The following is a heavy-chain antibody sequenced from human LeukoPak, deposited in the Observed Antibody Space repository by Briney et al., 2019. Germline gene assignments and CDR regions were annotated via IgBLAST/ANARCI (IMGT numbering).Heavy chain of an antibody. Sequence: GGSLRLSCAASGFTFSTYWMTWVRQTPGTGLEWVASIRQDGCEKYYVDSVKGRFTISRDNAKNSLYLQVNSLRAEDTAVYYCAKNPYYYDSSGYPDYWGQGTLVTVSS. CDR1: GFTFSTYW. D-gene: IGHD3-22*01. V-gene: IGHV3-7*01. CDR2: IRQDGCEK. CDR3: AKNPYYYDSSGYPDY. J-gene: IGHJ4*02.